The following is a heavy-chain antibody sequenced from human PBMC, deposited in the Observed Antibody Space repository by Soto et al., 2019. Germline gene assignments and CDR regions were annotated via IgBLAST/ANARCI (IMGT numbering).Heavy chain of an antibody. Sequence: EVKLVESGGGLVQPGGSLRLSCAASGFTFSNYWMYWVRQAPGQGLVWVSRINSDGSVSSYADSVKGRLTISRDNVKNTLYQQMNSLIVEDTAVYYCARGDCVGGSCYSLAGAFYYYMDVWGKGTTVTVFS. J-gene: IGHJ6*03. V-gene: IGHV3-74*01. CDR1: GFTFSNYW. CDR3: ARGDCVGGSCYSLAGAFYYYMDV. CDR2: INSDGSVS. D-gene: IGHD2-15*01.